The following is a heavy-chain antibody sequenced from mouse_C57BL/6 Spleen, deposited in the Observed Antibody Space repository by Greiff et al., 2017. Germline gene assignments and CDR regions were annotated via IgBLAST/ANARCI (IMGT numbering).Heavy chain of an antibody. V-gene: IGHV14-4*01. Sequence: EVKLMESGAELVRPGASVKLSCTASGFNIKDDYMHWVKQRPEQGLEWIGWIDPENGDTEYASKFQGKATITADTSSNTAYLQLSSLTSEDTAVYYCTTGSYYSNLAWFAYWGQGTLVTVSA. CDR1: GFNIKDDY. CDR3: TTGSYYSNLAWFAY. J-gene: IGHJ3*01. CDR2: IDPENGDT. D-gene: IGHD2-5*01.